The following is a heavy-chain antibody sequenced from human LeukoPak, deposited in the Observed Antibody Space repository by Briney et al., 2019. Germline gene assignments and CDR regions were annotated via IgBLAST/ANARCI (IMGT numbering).Heavy chain of an antibody. Sequence: ASVKVSCKASGYTFTNYYMHWVRQAPGQGLEWMGWINPNSGGTNYAQKFQGRVTMTRDTSISTAYMELSRLRSDDTAVYYCARRGTIAARTYYYYYYMDVWGKGTTVTVSS. D-gene: IGHD6-6*01. CDR2: INPNSGGT. J-gene: IGHJ6*03. CDR3: ARRGTIAARTYYYYYYMDV. CDR1: GYTFTNYY. V-gene: IGHV1-2*02.